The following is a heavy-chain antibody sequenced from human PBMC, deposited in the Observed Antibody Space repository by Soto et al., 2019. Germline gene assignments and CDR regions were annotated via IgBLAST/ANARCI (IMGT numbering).Heavy chain of an antibody. CDR2: IIPIFETT. D-gene: IGHD3-10*01. J-gene: IGHJ4*02. V-gene: IGHV1-69*01. CDR1: GGTFTSFP. Sequence: VQLVQSGAEVKKPGSSVKVSCKASGGTFTSFPFSWVRQAPGQGLEWMGGIIPIFETTNYAQKFRGRLTITADESTTTAYMELPSLTSEDTAVYFCARESGDYGRPYFDYWGQGTLVTVSS. CDR3: ARESGDYGRPYFDY.